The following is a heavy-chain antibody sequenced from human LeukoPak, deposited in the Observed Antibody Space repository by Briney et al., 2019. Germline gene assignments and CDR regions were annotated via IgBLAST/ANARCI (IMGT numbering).Heavy chain of an antibody. D-gene: IGHD3-3*01. CDR1: GFTFSSYA. Sequence: GRSLRLSCAASGFTFSSYAMHWVRQAPGKGLEWVAVISYDGSNKYYADSVKGRFTISRDNSKNTLYLQMNSLRAEDTAVYYCAREAGVLRFLEWLFDYWGQGTLVTVSS. CDR3: AREAGVLRFLEWLFDY. V-gene: IGHV3-30-3*01. J-gene: IGHJ4*02. CDR2: ISYDGSNK.